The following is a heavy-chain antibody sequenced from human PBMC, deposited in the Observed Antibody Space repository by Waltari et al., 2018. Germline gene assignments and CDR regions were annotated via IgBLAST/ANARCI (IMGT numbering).Heavy chain of an antibody. CDR3: TRKGGDGYNFPDY. Sequence: EVQLVESGGGLVQPGRSLRLSCTASGFTFGDYAMHCFRKAPGKGLEWVVFMRSKAYGGTTEYASSVKCRFTISRDDSKSIAYLQMNRLKTEDTAVYYCTRKGGDGYNFPDYWGQGTLVTVSS. V-gene: IGHV3-49*03. CDR2: MRSKAYGGTT. CDR1: GFTFGDYA. D-gene: IGHD2-21*01. J-gene: IGHJ4*02.